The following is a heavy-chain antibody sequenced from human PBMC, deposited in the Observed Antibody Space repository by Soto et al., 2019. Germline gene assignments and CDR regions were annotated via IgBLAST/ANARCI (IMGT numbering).Heavy chain of an antibody. D-gene: IGHD5-12*01. V-gene: IGHV1-69*02. J-gene: IGHJ3*02. CDR1: GGTFSSYT. Sequence: QVQLVQSGAEVKKPGSSVKVSCKASGGTFSSYTISWVRQAPGQGLEWMGRIIPILGIANYAQKFQGRVTITADKSTSTAYMELSSLRSEDTAVYYCASDISNVDIVATIRDAFDIWGQGTMVTVSS. CDR3: ASDISNVDIVATIRDAFDI. CDR2: IIPILGIA.